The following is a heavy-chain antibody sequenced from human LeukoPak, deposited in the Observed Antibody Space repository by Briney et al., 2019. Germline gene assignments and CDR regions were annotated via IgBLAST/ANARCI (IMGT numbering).Heavy chain of an antibody. CDR1: GYTFTSYY. J-gene: IGHJ4*02. Sequence: ASVKVSCKASGYTFTSYYMHWVRQAPGQGLEWMGIINPSGGSTSYAQKFQGRVTMTRDMSTSTVYMELSSLRSEDTAVYYCAREGKAVVGATSGFDYWGQGTLVTVSS. CDR2: INPSGGST. D-gene: IGHD1-26*01. CDR3: AREGKAVVGATSGFDY. V-gene: IGHV1-46*01.